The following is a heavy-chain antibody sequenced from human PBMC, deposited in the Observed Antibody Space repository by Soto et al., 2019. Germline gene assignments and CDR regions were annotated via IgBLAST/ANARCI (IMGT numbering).Heavy chain of an antibody. CDR3: APLTVSLSGPYGIHV. J-gene: IGHJ6*02. Sequence: SETLSLTCSVSGYSVSSSDYYWAWIRQPPGKGLEWIGSMLYSGLTYYNPSLKSRVTLSVDTSKNQFSVRLNSVTAADTAVYYCAPLTVSLSGPYGIHVWGQGTTVTVSS. V-gene: IGHV4-39*01. CDR1: GYSVSSSDYY. D-gene: IGHD2-15*01. CDR2: MLYSGLT.